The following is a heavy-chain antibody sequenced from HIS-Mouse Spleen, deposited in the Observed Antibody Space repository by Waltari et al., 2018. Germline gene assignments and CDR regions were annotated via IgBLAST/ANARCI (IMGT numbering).Heavy chain of an antibody. CDR2: ISDDGSNK. D-gene: IGHD6-19*01. CDR1: GFTFSSYG. J-gene: IGHJ4*02. CDR3: AKASSGWLDY. Sequence: QVQLVESGGGVVQPGRSLRLSCAASGFTFSSYGMHWVRQAPGKGLEWVAVISDDGSNKYYEEPVKGRFTISRDNSKNTLYLQMNSLRAEDTAVYYCAKASSGWLDYWGQGTLVTVSS. V-gene: IGHV3-30*18.